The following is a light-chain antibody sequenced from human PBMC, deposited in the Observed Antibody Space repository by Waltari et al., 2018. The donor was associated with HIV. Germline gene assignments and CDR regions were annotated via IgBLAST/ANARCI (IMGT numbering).Light chain of an antibody. V-gene: IGLV2-11*01. CDR3: CSYAGSYTWL. CDR2: DVS. J-gene: IGLJ3*02. Sequence: QSALTQPRSVSGSPGQAVTISCTGTSSDIGGDNYVSWYQQSPGKAPKGVIYDVSGRPSGVPDRFSCSKSGNTASLTISGLQAGDEADYYCCSYAGSYTWLFGGGTKLTVL. CDR1: SSDIGGDNY.